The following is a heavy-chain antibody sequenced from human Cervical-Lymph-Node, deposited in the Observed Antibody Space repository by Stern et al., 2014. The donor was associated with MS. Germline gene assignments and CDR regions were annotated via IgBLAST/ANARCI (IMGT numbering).Heavy chain of an antibody. CDR2: IHSTGST. CDR1: GGSIISGGHL. CDR3: ARNSPFDP. J-gene: IGHJ5*02. D-gene: IGHD2/OR15-2a*01. Sequence: VQLVQSGPGLVKPSQTLSLTCSVSGGSIISGGHLWSWIRQPPGEGLEWIGYIHSTGSTYYNPSLRSRVAISLDPSQNLFSLSLTSVTAADPAVYYCARNSPFDPWGQGTLVTVSS. V-gene: IGHV4-31*03.